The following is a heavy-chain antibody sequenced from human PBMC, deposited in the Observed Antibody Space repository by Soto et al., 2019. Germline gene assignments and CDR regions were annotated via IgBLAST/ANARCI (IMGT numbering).Heavy chain of an antibody. V-gene: IGHV1-69*10. D-gene: IGHD3-22*01. J-gene: IGHJ3*02. CDR3: ATALDYYDSSGPGAFDI. Sequence: ASVKVSCKASGGTFTNYAFSWVRQAPGQGLEWLGGIIPIFGIANYAQKFQGRVTITADKSTSTAYMELSSLRSEDTAVYYCATALDYYDSSGPGAFDIWGQGTMVTVSS. CDR2: IIPIFGIA. CDR1: GGTFTNYA.